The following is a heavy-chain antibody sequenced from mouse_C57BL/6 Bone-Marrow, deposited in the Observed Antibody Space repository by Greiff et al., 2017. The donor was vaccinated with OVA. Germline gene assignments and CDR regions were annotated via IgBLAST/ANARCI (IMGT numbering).Heavy chain of an antibody. Sequence: EVKLVESGGGLVQPGDSLSLSCAASGFTFTNYYMSWVRQPPGKALEWLAFIRNKPNGSTTEYSASVNGRFTISRYNSKSILYLQINALRAEDSATYYCTRYKGRVAVDYFDYWGQGTALTVSS. D-gene: IGHD1-1*01. CDR1: GFTFTNYY. CDR3: TRYKGRVAVDYFDY. CDR2: IRNKPNGSTT. J-gene: IGHJ2*01. V-gene: IGHV7-3*01.